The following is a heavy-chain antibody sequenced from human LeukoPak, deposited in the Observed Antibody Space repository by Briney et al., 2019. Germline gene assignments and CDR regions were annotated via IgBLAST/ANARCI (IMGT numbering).Heavy chain of an antibody. CDR3: ARDSTLPAAFNEKKEFDP. Sequence: TSETLSLTCTVSGGSISSSSYYWGWIRQPPGKGLEWIGSIYYSGSTYYNPSLKSRVTISVDTSKNQFSLKLSSVTAADTAVYYCARDSTLPAAFNEKKEFDPWGQGTLVTVSS. CDR2: IYYSGST. CDR1: GGSISSSSYY. J-gene: IGHJ5*02. V-gene: IGHV4-39*07. D-gene: IGHD2-2*01.